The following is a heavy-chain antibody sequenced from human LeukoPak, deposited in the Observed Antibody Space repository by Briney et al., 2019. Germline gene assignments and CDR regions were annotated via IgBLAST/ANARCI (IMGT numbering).Heavy chain of an antibody. V-gene: IGHV4-59*08. CDR2: IYYGGST. CDR1: GGSISSYC. Sequence: SETLSLTCTVSGGSISSYCWSWIRQPPGKGLEWIGYIYYGGSTNYNPSLKSRVTISVDTSKNQFSLKLSSVTAADTAVYYCASFCGGDCQLDYWGQGTLVTVSS. CDR3: ASFCGGDCQLDY. D-gene: IGHD2-21*02. J-gene: IGHJ4*02.